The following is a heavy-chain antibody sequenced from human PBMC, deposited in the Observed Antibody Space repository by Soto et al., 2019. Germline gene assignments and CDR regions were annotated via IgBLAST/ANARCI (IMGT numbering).Heavy chain of an antibody. D-gene: IGHD2-15*01. J-gene: IGHJ6*02. CDR2: IKSKRDGGTT. Sequence: EVQLVESGGGLVKPGGSLRLSCAASGFTFSNAWMSWVRQAPGKGLEWVGRIKSKRDGGTTDYAAPVKDRLTISRDDSKNPLYLQVRSLKTEHTGVYYCPPDNCSGVRCTGSSIWGQGTTVTVSS. CDR3: PPDNCSGVRCTGSSI. V-gene: IGHV3-15*01. CDR1: GFTFSNAW.